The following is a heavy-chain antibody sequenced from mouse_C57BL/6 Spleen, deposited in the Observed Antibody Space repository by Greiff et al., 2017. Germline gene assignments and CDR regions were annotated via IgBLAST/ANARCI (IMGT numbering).Heavy chain of an antibody. CDR1: GFTFSDYG. J-gene: IGHJ3*01. V-gene: IGHV5-17*01. CDR3: ARPLYYGYDAWFAY. Sequence: EVHLVESGGGLVKPGGSLKLSCAASGFTFSDYGMHWVRQAPEKGLEWVAYISSGSSTIYYADTVKGRFTISRDNAKNTLFLQMTSLRSEDTAMYYCARPLYYGYDAWFAYWGQGTLVTVSA. D-gene: IGHD2-2*01. CDR2: ISSGSSTI.